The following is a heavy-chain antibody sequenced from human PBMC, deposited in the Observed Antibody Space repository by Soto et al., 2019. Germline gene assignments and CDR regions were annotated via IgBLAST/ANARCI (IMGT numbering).Heavy chain of an antibody. V-gene: IGHV1-18*04. Sequence: ASVKVSCKASGYTFTTYGITWVRQAPGQGLEWMGWISAYDGSTNYAQKFQGRVSMTTDSSTNTAYMDLRSLRSDDTALYYCARDPASAYSTSSFDCWGQGSLVTVS. CDR3: ARDPASAYSTSSFDC. J-gene: IGHJ4*02. CDR1: GYTFTTYG. D-gene: IGHD6-6*01. CDR2: ISAYDGST.